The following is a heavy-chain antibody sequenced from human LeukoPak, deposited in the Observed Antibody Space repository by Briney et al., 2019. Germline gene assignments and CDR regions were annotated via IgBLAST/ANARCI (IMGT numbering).Heavy chain of an antibody. Sequence: PSETLSLTCTVSGGSISSIGYYWGWIRQPPRKGLEWIGTIYHSGSTYYNPSLKSRVTISVDTSKNQFSLKVSSVTAADTAIYYCARHVQITVSAQTRLDFWGQGTLVTVSS. CDR1: GGSISSIGYY. J-gene: IGHJ4*02. CDR2: IYHSGST. D-gene: IGHD4-17*01. CDR3: ARHVQITVSAQTRLDF. V-gene: IGHV4-39*01.